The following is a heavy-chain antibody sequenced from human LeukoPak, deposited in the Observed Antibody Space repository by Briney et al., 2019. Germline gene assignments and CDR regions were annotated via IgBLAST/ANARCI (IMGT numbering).Heavy chain of an antibody. CDR3: ARVQRWELPPRDYYYGMDV. CDR2: IYYSGST. V-gene: IGHV4-61*08. Sequence: SETLSLTCTVSGDSINSGDYYWSWIRQPPGKGLEWIGYIYYSGSTNYNPSLKSRVTISVDTSKNQFSLKLSSVTAADTAVYYCARVQRWELPPRDYYYGMDVWGQGTTVTVSS. CDR1: GDSINSGDYY. J-gene: IGHJ6*02. D-gene: IGHD1-26*01.